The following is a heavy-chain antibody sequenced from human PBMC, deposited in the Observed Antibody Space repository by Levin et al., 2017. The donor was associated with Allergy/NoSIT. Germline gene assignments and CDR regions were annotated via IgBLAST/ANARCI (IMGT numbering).Heavy chain of an antibody. Sequence: SETLSLTCAVSGQSFSGYFWSWIRQTPGKGLEWIGQIDHREDTIYNQSLTSRVTISLDTSKNLFSLKLDSVTAADTAVYYCARGYHCGSNVCHRVFDIWGQGTMATVSS. CDR1: GQSFSGYF. J-gene: IGHJ3*02. V-gene: IGHV4-34*01. CDR3: ARGYHCGSNVCHRVFDI. CDR2: IDHREDT. D-gene: IGHD2-2*01.